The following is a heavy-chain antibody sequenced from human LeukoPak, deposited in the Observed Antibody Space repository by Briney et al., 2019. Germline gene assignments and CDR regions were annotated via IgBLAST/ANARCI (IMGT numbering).Heavy chain of an antibody. CDR1: GYTFTSYD. J-gene: IGHJ2*01. V-gene: IGHV1-8*01. CDR3: ARVAYCSSTSCRSYFDL. CDR2: MNPNSGNT. Sequence: ASVKVSCKASGYTFTSYDINWVGQATGQGLEWMGWMNPNSGNTGYAQKFQGRVTMTRNTSISTAYMELSSLRSEDTAVYYCARVAYCSSTSCRSYFDLWGRGTLVTVSS. D-gene: IGHD2-2*01.